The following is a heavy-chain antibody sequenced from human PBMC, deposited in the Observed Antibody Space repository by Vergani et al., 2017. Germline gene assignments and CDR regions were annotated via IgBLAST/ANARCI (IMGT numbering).Heavy chain of an antibody. CDR2: IWYDGSNK. D-gene: IGHD6-19*01. V-gene: IGHV3-33*06. CDR1: GFTFSSYG. CDR3: AKDPSRAFGAVADRFDP. Sequence: QVQLVESGGGVVQPGRSLRLSCAASGFTFSSYGMHWVRQAPGKGLEWVAVIWYDGSNKYYADSVKGRFTISRDNSKNTLYLQMNSLRAEDTAVYYCAKDPSRAFGAVADRFDPWGQGTLVTVSS. J-gene: IGHJ5*02.